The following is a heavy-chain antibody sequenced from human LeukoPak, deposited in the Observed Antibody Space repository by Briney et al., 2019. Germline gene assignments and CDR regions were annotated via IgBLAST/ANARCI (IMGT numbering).Heavy chain of an antibody. CDR2: IWYDGSNK. V-gene: IGHV3-33*01. J-gene: IGHJ5*02. Sequence: GGSLRLSCAASGFIFKTYARHWVRQAPGKGLEWVAVIWYDGSNKYYADSVMGRFTISRDNSKNTVYLQMNSLRAEDTAVYYCARDRSSRWLDTWGQGTLVTVSS. CDR1: GFIFKTYA. D-gene: IGHD6-13*01. CDR3: ARDRSSRWLDT.